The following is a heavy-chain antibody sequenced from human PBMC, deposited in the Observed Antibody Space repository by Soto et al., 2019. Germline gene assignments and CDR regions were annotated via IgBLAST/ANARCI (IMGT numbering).Heavy chain of an antibody. CDR1: GYTFTSYG. Sequence: ASVKVSCKASGYTFTSYGISWVRQAPGQGLEWMGWGSAYNGNTNYAQKLQGRVTMTTDTSTSTAYMELRSLRSDDTAVYYCASPLITIFGVVSDYWGQGTLVTVSS. CDR3: ASPLITIFGVVSDY. CDR2: GSAYNGNT. D-gene: IGHD3-3*01. V-gene: IGHV1-18*01. J-gene: IGHJ4*02.